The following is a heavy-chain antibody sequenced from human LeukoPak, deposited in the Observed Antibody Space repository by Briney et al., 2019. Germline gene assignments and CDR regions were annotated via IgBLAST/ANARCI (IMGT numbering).Heavy chain of an antibody. J-gene: IGHJ4*02. V-gene: IGHV3-7*01. Sequence: GGSLTLLCAASGFTLSRYWVIWLRQAPGKGVEGLANIKQDGSEKYYVDSVKGRFTISRDNAKNSLYLQMNSLRAEDTAVYYCARDSLYDSSGYSPKFDYWGQGTLVTVSS. CDR3: ARDSLYDSSGYSPKFDY. CDR1: GFTLSRYW. CDR2: IKQDGSEK. D-gene: IGHD3-22*01.